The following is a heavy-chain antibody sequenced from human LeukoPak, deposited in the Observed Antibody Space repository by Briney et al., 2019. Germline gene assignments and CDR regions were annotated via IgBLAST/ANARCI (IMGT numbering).Heavy chain of an antibody. CDR2: IYYSGST. Sequence: SETLSLTCTVSGGSISSYYWSWIRQPPGKGLEWIGYIYYSGSTNYNPSLKSRVTISVDTSKNQFSLKLSSVTAADMAVYYCARHSSTVLRDPHDAFDIWGQGTMVTVSS. D-gene: IGHD2-2*01. CDR1: GGSISSYY. J-gene: IGHJ3*02. V-gene: IGHV4-59*01. CDR3: ARHSSTVLRDPHDAFDI.